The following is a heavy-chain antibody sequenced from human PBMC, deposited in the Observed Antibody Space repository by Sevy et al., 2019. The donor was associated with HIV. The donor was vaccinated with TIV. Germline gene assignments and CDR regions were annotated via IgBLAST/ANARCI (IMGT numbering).Heavy chain of an antibody. CDR2: IKSKIDGGTT. Sequence: GSLRLSCAASEFTFNNAWMSWVRQAPGKGLEWVGRIKSKIDGGTTDYAAPVKDRFTISRDDSKNTLYLQMNSLKTEDTAVYYCTRVSYDSSGYYYKMFDYWGQGTLVTVSS. V-gene: IGHV3-15*01. CDR1: EFTFNNAW. D-gene: IGHD3-22*01. CDR3: TRVSYDSSGYYYKMFDY. J-gene: IGHJ4*02.